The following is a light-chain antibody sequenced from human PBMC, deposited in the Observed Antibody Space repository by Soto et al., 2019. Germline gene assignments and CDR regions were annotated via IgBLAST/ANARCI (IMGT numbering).Light chain of an antibody. Sequence: EIVMTQSPATLSVSPGERVSLSCRASQSIYDKLAWYQQKPGQAPRLTIYGASSRATGIPDRFSGSGSGTDSTLTISRLEPEDFAVYYCQQYGSSPLTFGGGTKVDIK. CDR1: QSIYDK. J-gene: IGKJ4*01. CDR2: GAS. V-gene: IGKV3-20*01. CDR3: QQYGSSPLT.